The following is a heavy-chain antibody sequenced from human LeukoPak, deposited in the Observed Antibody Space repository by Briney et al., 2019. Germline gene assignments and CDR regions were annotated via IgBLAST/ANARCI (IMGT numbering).Heavy chain of an antibody. V-gene: IGHV3-7*04. J-gene: IGHJ4*02. Sequence: GGSLRLSCAASGFTLSGYWMSWVRQAPVKGLEWVANIKQDGSDKNYLDSVKGRFTVSRDSAKNSLYLQMDSLRAEDTAVYYCVRGGGSFDSWGQGTLVTVSS. D-gene: IGHD3-16*01. CDR3: VRGGGSFDS. CDR1: GFTLSGYW. CDR2: IKQDGSDK.